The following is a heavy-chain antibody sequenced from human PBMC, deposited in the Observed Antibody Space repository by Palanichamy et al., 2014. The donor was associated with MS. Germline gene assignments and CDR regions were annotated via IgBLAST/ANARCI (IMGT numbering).Heavy chain of an antibody. J-gene: IGHJ4*02. D-gene: IGHD6-19*01. CDR2: ISGSGGST. CDR3: AKVPLVVADPMDY. CDR1: GFTFSNYA. V-gene: IGHV3-23*01. Sequence: EVQLLESGGGLVQPGGSLRLSCAASGFTFSNYAMSWVRQAPGKGLEWVPTISGSGGSTYYADSVKGRFTISRDNSKNTLYLQMNSLRAEDTAVYYCAKVPLVVADPMDYWGQGTLVTVSS.